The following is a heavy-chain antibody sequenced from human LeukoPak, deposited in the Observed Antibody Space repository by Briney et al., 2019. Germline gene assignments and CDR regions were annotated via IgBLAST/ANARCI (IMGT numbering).Heavy chain of an antibody. CDR2: ISTSSSAN. CDR3: ARDNSGGNSGMDY. D-gene: IGHD4-23*01. Sequence: SGGSLRLSCAASGFTFGSYTMNWVRQAPGKGLEWVSYISTSSSANYYADSVKGRFIISRDNDRNSLYLQMNSLRDEDTAVYYCARDNSGGNSGMDYWGQGTLVAVSS. J-gene: IGHJ4*02. V-gene: IGHV3-48*02. CDR1: GFTFGSYT.